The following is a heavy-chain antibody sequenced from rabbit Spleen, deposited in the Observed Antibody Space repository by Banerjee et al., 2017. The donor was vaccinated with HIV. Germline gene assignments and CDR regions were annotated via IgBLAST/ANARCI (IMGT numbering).Heavy chain of an antibody. D-gene: IGHD4-1*01. CDR3: AGGGASSGWAYAL. J-gene: IGHJ6*01. CDR2: IITGSGRT. V-gene: IGHV1S40*01. Sequence: QSLEESGGDLVKPGASLTLTCTASGVSFSGSSYMCWVRQAPGKGLEWIACIITGSGRTYYASWAKGRFTISKTSSTTVTLQVTSLTAADTATYFCAGGGASSGWAYALWGPGTLVTVS. CDR1: GVSFSGSSY.